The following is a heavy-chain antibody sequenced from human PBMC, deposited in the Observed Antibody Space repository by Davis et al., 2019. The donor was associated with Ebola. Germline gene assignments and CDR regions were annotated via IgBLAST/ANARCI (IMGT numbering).Heavy chain of an antibody. CDR2: ITASRHI. J-gene: IGHJ4*02. Sequence: GESLKISCAASGFNFREFTMYWLRHPPATLLPFFSSITASRHIHYADSVKGRFTIARDNQEKSMSLQMDRLRGDDTAHYYCVRPPTSVSPGGWGRGTLVTVSS. CDR3: VRPPTSVSPGG. CDR1: GFNFREFT. D-gene: IGHD4-17*01. V-gene: IGHV3-69-1*02.